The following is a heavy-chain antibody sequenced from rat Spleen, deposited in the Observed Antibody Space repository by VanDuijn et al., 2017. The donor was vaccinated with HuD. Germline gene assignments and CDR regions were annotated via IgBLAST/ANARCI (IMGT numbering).Heavy chain of an antibody. CDR2: SSYDGSNT. CDR1: GFTFSNYG. D-gene: IGHD1-4*01. Sequence: EVQLVESGGGLVQPGRSLKLSCAASGFTFSNYGMAWVRQAPTKGLEWVATSSYDGSNTYYRDSVKGRFTISRDNAESTLYIQMDSLRSKDTATYYGTRRNTPFCFDYWGQGVMVTVSS. CDR3: TRRNTPFCFDY. V-gene: IGHV5-29*01. J-gene: IGHJ2*01.